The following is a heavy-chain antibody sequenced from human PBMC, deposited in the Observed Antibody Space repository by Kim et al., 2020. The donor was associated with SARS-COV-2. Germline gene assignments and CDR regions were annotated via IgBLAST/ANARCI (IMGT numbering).Heavy chain of an antibody. CDR3: ARVVYSGSYHGGVDY. CDR2: IWYDGSNK. J-gene: IGHJ4*02. D-gene: IGHD1-26*01. Sequence: GGSLRLSCVASGITFRSYGIHWVRQAPGKGLEWVAVIWYDGSNKYYADSVKGRFTISRNNSKNTLYLQMNSLRAEDTAVYYCARVVYSGSYHGGVDYWGQGTLVTVSS. CDR1: GITFRSYG. V-gene: IGHV3-33*01.